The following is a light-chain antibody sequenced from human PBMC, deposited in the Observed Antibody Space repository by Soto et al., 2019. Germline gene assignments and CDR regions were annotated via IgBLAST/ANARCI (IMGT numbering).Light chain of an antibody. CDR3: SSKRASSTPFV. Sequence: QSVLTQPASVSGSPGQSITISCTGTSSDVGAYNYVSWYQHHPGKVPKLLIYEVTNRPSGVSDRFSGSKSGDTASLTISGLQAEDEADYYCSSKRASSTPFVFGTGTKVTVL. V-gene: IGLV2-14*01. CDR2: EVT. J-gene: IGLJ1*01. CDR1: SSDVGAYNY.